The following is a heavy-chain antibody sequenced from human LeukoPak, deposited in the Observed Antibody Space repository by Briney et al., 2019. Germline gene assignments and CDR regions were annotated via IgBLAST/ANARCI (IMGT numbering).Heavy chain of an antibody. CDR2: ISAYNGNT. CDR3: ARQTSLHTGMDLYYYFGMDV. CDR1: GYTFTSYG. Sequence: ASVKVSCKASGYTFTSYGISWVRQAPGQGLEWMGWISAYNGNTNYAQKLQGRVTMTTDTSTSTAYMELRSLRSDDTAVYFCARQTSLHTGMDLYYYFGMDVWGQGTTVTVSS. V-gene: IGHV1-18*01. J-gene: IGHJ6*02. D-gene: IGHD5-18*01.